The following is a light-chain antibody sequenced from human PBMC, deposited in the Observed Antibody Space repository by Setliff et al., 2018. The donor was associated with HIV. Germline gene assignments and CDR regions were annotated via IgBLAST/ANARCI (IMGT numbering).Light chain of an antibody. Sequence: QSALTQPPSVSEAPRQRVTISCSGSSSNIGNNAVNWYQQLPGKAPKILIYYDVSHRPSGLSNRFSGSKSGNTASLTISGLQAEDEADYSCHSFASNTFYVFGTGTKVTVL. J-gene: IGLJ1*01. V-gene: IGLV1-36*01. CDR2: YDVS. CDR1: SSNIGNNA. CDR3: HSFASNTFYV.